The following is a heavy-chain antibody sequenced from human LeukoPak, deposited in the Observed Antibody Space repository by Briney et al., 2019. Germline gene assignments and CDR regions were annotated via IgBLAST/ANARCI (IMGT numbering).Heavy chain of an antibody. CDR1: GFTFSSYA. CDR2: ISGSGGST. V-gene: IGHV3-23*01. D-gene: IGHD3-3*01. Sequence: PGGSLRLSCAASGFTFSSYAMSWVRQAPGKGLEWVSAISGSGGSTYYADSVKGRFTISRDNSKNTLYLQMNSLRAEDTAVYYCAKDLRRRITIFGVVMPAAELDAFDIWGQGTMVTVSS. CDR3: AKDLRRRITIFGVVMPAAELDAFDI. J-gene: IGHJ3*02.